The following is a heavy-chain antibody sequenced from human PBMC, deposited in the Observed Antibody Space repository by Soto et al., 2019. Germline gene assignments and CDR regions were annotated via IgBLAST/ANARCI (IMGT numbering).Heavy chain of an antibody. Sequence: GGSLRLSCAASGFTFSSYGMHWVRQAPGKGLEWVAVISYDGSNKYYADSVKGRFTISRDSSKNSLYLQMNSLRAEDTAVYYCAKMPEAYYYDSNGSFDYWGPGTLVTVSS. CDR1: GFTFSSYG. V-gene: IGHV3-30*18. CDR3: AKMPEAYYYDSNGSFDY. CDR2: ISYDGSNK. D-gene: IGHD3-22*01. J-gene: IGHJ4*02.